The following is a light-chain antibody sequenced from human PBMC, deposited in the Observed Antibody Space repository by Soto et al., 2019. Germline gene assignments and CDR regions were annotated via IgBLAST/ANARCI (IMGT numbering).Light chain of an antibody. CDR1: QSLXTY. CDR3: QQYKNWTWT. J-gene: IGKJ1*01. Sequence: IVMTQCPATLSVSLGESATLSCRASQSLXTYLAWYQQKPGQTPRLLXDSASTMATGSPARLSGSGSGTEFTLTISSLHSLDFAVYSCQQYKNWTWTFGQGTKVDIK. V-gene: IGKV3-15*01. CDR2: SAS.